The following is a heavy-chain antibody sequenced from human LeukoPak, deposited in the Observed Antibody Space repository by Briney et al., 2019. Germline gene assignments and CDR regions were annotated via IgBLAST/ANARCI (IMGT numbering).Heavy chain of an antibody. J-gene: IGHJ6*03. CDR2: ISYDGSSK. CDR3: ARDGEPAATRGYYMDV. V-gene: IGHV3-30*03. D-gene: IGHD2-2*01. Sequence: SGTSLRLSCAASGFTFSSYGMHWVRQAPGKGLEWVAVISYDGSSKYYADSVKGRFTISRDNSKNTLYLQMNSLRAEDTAVYYCARDGEPAATRGYYMDVWGKGTTVTVSS. CDR1: GFTFSSYG.